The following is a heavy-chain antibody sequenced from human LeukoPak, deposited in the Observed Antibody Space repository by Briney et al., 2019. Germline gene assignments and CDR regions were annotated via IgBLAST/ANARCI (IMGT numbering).Heavy chain of an antibody. CDR3: AHTPNGYTY. CDR2: IYWNDDK. CDR1: GFSLNTGEVG. V-gene: IGHV2-5*01. J-gene: IGHJ4*02. Sequence: SGPTLVKPTQTLTLTCTFSGFSLNTGEVGVGWLRQPPGKALEWLALIYWNDDKRYSPSLESRLTITKDTSKNQVVLTLTNMDPVDTATYYCAHTPNGYTYWGQGTLVTVSS. D-gene: IGHD3-16*01.